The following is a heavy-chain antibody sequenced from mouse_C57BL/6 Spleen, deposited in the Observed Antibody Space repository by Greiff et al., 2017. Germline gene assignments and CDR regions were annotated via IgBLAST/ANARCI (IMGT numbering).Heavy chain of an antibody. J-gene: IGHJ3*01. CDR1: GYSITSGYY. Sequence: EVKLQESGPGLVKPSQSLSLTCSVTGYSITSGYYWNWIRQFPGNKLEWMGYISYDGSNNYNPSLKNRISITRDTSKNQFFLKLNSVTTEDTATYYCARGHDYGSSWFAYWGQGTLVTVSA. D-gene: IGHD1-1*01. CDR2: ISYDGSN. V-gene: IGHV3-6*01. CDR3: ARGHDYGSSWFAY.